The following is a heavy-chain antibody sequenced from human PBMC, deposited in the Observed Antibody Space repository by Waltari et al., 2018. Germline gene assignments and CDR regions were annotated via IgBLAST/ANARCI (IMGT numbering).Heavy chain of an antibody. CDR1: GGSISSSTC. V-gene: IGHV4-4*02. J-gene: IGHJ4*02. CDR3: ARDFKQPETQDY. CDR2: IYHREST. D-gene: IGHD6-13*01. Sequence: QVQLQESGPGLVKPSGTLSLTCAVSGGSISSSTCWSLVRQPPGKGLEVIGEIYHRESTNYNPSLKSRITISVDKSKNQFSLKLSSVTAADTAVYYCARDFKQPETQDYWGQGTLVTVSS.